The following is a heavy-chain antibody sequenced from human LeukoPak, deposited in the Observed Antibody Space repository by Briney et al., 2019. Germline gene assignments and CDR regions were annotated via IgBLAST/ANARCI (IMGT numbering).Heavy chain of an antibody. CDR1: GFTFSSYS. D-gene: IGHD7-27*01. Sequence: GGSLRLSCAASGFTFSSYSMNWVRQAPGKGLEWVSYISSSSSTIYYADSVKGRFTISRDNAKNSLYLQMNSLGAEDTAVYYCARDRSNWAGEFDYWGQGTLVTVSS. CDR2: ISSSSSTI. J-gene: IGHJ4*02. V-gene: IGHV3-48*04. CDR3: ARDRSNWAGEFDY.